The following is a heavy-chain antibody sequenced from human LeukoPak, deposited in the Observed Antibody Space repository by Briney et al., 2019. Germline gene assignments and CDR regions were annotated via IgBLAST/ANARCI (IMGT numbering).Heavy chain of an antibody. Sequence: GASVKVSCKASGYTFTGYYMHWVRQAPGQGLEWMGWINPNSGGTNYAQKFQGRVTMTRDTSISTAYMELSRLRSDDTAVYYCARVGEVRGVIITEPYDYWGQGTLVTVSS. D-gene: IGHD3-10*01. CDR1: GYTFTGYY. J-gene: IGHJ4*02. V-gene: IGHV1-2*02. CDR3: ARVGEVRGVIITEPYDY. CDR2: INPNSGGT.